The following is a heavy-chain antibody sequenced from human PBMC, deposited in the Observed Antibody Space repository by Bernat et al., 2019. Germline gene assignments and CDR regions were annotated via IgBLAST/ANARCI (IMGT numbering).Heavy chain of an antibody. CDR1: GYTFTSYD. Sequence: QVQLVQSGAEVKKPGASVKVSCKASGYTFTSYDINWVRQATGQGLEWMGWMNPNSGNTGYAQKFQGRVTMTRNTSISTAYMELSSLRSEDTAVYYCARGGYDFWSGYYTCGGSRGVYYMDVWGKGTTVTVSS. CDR2: MNPNSGNT. J-gene: IGHJ6*03. V-gene: IGHV1-8*01. CDR3: ARGGYDFWSGYYTCGGSRGVYYMDV. D-gene: IGHD3-3*01.